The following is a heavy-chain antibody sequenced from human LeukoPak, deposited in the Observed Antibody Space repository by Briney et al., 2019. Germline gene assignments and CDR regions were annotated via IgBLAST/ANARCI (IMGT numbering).Heavy chain of an antibody. CDR1: GGTFSSYA. CDR3: ATEPPKTFYYYYGMDV. V-gene: IGHV1-69*06. J-gene: IGHJ6*02. CDR2: IIPIFGTA. Sequence: ASVKVSCKASGGTFSSYAISWVRQAPGQGLEWMGGIIPIFGTAIYAQKFQGRVTMTEDTSTDTAYMELSSLRSEDTAVYYCATEPPKTFYYYYGMDVWGQGTTVTVSS.